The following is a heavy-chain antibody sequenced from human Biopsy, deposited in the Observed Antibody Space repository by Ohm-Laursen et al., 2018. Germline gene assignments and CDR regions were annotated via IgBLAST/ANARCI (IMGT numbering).Heavy chain of an antibody. CDR3: TRGGYYYDSLAYYYWFDP. Sequence: VASVKVSCKASGYTFTGYHVHWVRQAPRQGLEWMGWINAKTGDTNYAQKFQGRVTMTRDTSISTAYVDLSSLRSDDTAVYYCTRGGYYYDSLAYYYWFDPWGQGTLVTVSS. CDR2: INAKTGDT. V-gene: IGHV1-2*02. CDR1: GYTFTGYH. D-gene: IGHD3-22*01. J-gene: IGHJ5*02.